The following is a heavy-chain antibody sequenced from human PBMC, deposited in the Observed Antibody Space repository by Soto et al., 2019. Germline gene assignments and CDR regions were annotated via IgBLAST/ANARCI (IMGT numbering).Heavy chain of an antibody. J-gene: IGHJ6*02. CDR3: ASSGRAAFTFMVKNFYYGLDV. D-gene: IGHD5-18*01. CDR2: MDGGNR. V-gene: IGHV3-33*03. Sequence: QLVESGGGVVQPGGSLRLSCSATPSAFTFSDHGMHWVRETPGKGLEWLAGMDGGNRYYADSVKGRFTNSRNNSPNTLCLQMNSLTDEDTGVYYCASSGRAAFTFMVKNFYYGLDVWGHGTPVAVSS. CDR1: AFTFSDHG.